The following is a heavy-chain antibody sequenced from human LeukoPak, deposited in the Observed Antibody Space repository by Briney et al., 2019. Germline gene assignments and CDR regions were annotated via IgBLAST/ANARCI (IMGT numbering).Heavy chain of an antibody. D-gene: IGHD6-13*01. J-gene: IGHJ4*02. V-gene: IGHV3-23*01. Sequence: AGGSLRLSCAASGFTFSSYWMSWVRQAPGKGLEWVSAISGSGGSTYYADSVKGRFTISRDNSKNTLYLQMNSLRAEDTAVYYCAKVVSSSWYGSDYWGQGTLVTVSS. CDR3: AKVVSSSWYGSDY. CDR1: GFTFSSYW. CDR2: ISGSGGST.